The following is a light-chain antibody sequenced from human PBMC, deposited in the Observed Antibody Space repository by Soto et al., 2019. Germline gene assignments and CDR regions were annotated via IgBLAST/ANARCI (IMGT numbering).Light chain of an antibody. J-gene: IGKJ1*01. V-gene: IGKV3-15*01. Sequence: EIVMTQSPATLSVSPGERATLSCRASQSVSSNLAWYQQKPGQAPRLLIYGASTRATGIPARFSGSGSGTEFTLTISSLQSEDFAVYYCQHYNNRPRTFDQGTKVEIK. CDR2: GAS. CDR1: QSVSSN. CDR3: QHYNNRPRT.